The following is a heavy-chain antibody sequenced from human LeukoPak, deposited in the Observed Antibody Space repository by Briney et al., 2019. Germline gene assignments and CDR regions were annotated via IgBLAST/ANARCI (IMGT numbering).Heavy chain of an antibody. CDR2: ILDSGST. Sequence: SQTLALTRVVSGGCRSSGGYGGSGIRQPPGKGLEWIGYILDSGSTYYSPSLKSRVTISAERPRNQFSLQLSSVTAADTAVYSCARASVRGTNHINWFDPWGQGTLVTVSS. V-gene: IGHV4-30-2*01. CDR3: ARASVRGTNHINWFDP. D-gene: IGHD3-10*01. J-gene: IGHJ5*02. CDR1: GGCRSSGGYG.